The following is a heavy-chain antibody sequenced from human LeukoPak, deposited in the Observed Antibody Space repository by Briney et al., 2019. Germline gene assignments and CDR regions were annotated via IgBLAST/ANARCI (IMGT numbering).Heavy chain of an antibody. J-gene: IGHJ1*01. V-gene: IGHV3-23*01. CDR1: GFTFASYG. D-gene: IGHD3-22*01. CDR2: ITTNGGRT. Sequence: GGSLRLSCAASGFTFASYGMSWVRQAPGKGLEWVSFITTNGGRTSYADSVEGRFTISRDNPRNTLYMQMNSLRDEDTAVYYCAIMHGYYDGTGYWVQWGQGALVTVSS. CDR3: AIMHGYYDGTGYWVQ.